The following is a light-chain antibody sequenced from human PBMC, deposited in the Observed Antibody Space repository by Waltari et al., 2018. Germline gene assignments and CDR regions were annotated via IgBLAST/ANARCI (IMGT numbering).Light chain of an antibody. CDR2: YDD. Sequence: QSVLTQPPSVAEAPRQRGTISCSGSSSNIGNNAVNWYQQLPGKAPKLLIYYDDLLPSGVSDRLSGSKSGTSASLAISGLQSEDEADYYCAAWDDSLSGPVFGGGTKLTVL. CDR1: SSNIGNNA. V-gene: IGLV1-36*01. J-gene: IGLJ2*01. CDR3: AAWDDSLSGPV.